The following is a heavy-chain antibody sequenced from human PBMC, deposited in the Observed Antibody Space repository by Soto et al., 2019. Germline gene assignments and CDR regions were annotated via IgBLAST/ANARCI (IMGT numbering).Heavy chain of an antibody. J-gene: IGHJ5*02. Sequence: ASVKVSCKASGYTFTSSSMHWVRQAPGQGLEWMGLINPNGGGTGYAQKFQGRVTMTRDTSTSTVYMELTSLTSEDTAVYYCARDVMAAGWFDPWGQGTLVTVS. D-gene: IGHD2-8*01. CDR3: ARDVMAAGWFDP. CDR2: INPNGGGT. CDR1: GYTFTSSS. V-gene: IGHV1-46*01.